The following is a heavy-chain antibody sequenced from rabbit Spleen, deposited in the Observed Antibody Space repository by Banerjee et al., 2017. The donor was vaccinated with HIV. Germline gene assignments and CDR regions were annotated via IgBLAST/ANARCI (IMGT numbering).Heavy chain of an antibody. CDR1: GFSFSSNW. CDR2: IDTNDGDT. D-gene: IGHD1-1*01. Sequence: QSLEESGGDLVTPGGTLTLTCTASGFSFSSNWICWVRQAPGKGLEWIACIDTNDGDTDYANWPKGRFTISKTSSTTVTLQMTSLTAADTATYFCARNYVNAFDPWGPGTLVTVS. V-gene: IGHV1S40*01. CDR3: ARNYVNAFDP. J-gene: IGHJ2*01.